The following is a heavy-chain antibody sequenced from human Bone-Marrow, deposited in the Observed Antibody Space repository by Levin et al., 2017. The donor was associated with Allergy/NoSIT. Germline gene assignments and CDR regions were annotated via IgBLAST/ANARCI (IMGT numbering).Heavy chain of an antibody. CDR1: GFTFRHYT. Sequence: GGSLRLSCAASGFTFRHYTMNWVRQAPGKGLEWVTCITSSGDSTYYADSVKGRFTISRDNAKNSLYLQLNRLRDEDTAMYYCARDPARGYYDSSGYSGDHWGQGTLVTVSS. CDR3: ARDPARGYYDSSGYSGDH. CDR2: ITSSGDST. J-gene: IGHJ4*02. D-gene: IGHD3-22*01. V-gene: IGHV3-48*02.